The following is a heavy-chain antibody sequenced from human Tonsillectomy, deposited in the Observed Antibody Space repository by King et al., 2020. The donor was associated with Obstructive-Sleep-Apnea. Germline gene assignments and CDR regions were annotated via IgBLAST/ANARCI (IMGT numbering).Heavy chain of an antibody. Sequence: TLKESGPTLVKPTQTLTLTCTFSGFSLSTSGVGVGWIRQPPGKALEWLALIYWDDDKRYSPSLKRRLTITKDTSKNQVVLTLTTMDPVDTATYYCAHRRPLTYYFDYWGQGTLVTVSS. V-gene: IGHV2-5*02. CDR3: AHRRPLTYYFDY. CDR1: GFSLSTSGVG. CDR2: IYWDDDK. J-gene: IGHJ4*02.